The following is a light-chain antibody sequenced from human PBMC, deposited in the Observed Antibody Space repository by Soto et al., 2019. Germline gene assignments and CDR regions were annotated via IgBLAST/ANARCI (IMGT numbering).Light chain of an antibody. J-gene: IGLJ1*01. CDR3: KSYAGSNTYV. Sequence: QSALTQPPSASGSPGQSVTISCTGTSSDVGGYSYVSWYQQHPGRAPRLMIYEVNKRPSGVPDRFSGSKSGDXDSLTVSGLQAADEADYFCKSYAGSNTYVFGSGTKVTGL. V-gene: IGLV2-8*01. CDR1: SSDVGGYSY. CDR2: EVN.